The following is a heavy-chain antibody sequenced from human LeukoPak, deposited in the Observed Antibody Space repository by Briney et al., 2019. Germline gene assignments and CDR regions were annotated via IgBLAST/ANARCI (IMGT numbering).Heavy chain of an antibody. CDR1: GFTFSSYW. V-gene: IGHV3-7*01. CDR3: ARAPFSSSWYGGDY. D-gene: IGHD6-13*01. J-gene: IGHJ4*02. CDR2: IKQDGSEK. Sequence: GGSLRLSCAASGFTFSSYWMSWVRQAPGKGLEWVANIKQDGSEKYYVDSVKGRFTISRDNAKNSLYLQMNSLRPEDTAVYYCARAPFSSSWYGGDYWGQGTLVTVSS.